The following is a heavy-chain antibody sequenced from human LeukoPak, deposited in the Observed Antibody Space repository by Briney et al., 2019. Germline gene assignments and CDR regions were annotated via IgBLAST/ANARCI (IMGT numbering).Heavy chain of an antibody. CDR2: IWHDGSNQ. Sequence: GRSLRLSCAASGFIFRSNGMHWVRQAPGKGLEWLAVIWHDGSNQYYADSVKGRFTISRDNSKNTLYLQMNSLRAEDTAVYYCAREIGGALHYFDYWGQGTLVTVSS. CDR1: GFIFRSNG. CDR3: AREIGGALHYFDY. J-gene: IGHJ4*02. V-gene: IGHV3-33*01. D-gene: IGHD1-26*01.